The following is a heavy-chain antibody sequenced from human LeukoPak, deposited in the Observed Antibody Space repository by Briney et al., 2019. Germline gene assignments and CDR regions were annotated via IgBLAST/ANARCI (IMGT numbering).Heavy chain of an antibody. CDR1: GYTFTSYG. CDR2: ISAYNGNT. Sequence: ASVKVSCKASGYTFTSYGISWVRQAPGQGLEWMGWISAYNGNTNYAQKLQGRVTMTTDTSTSTAYMELRSLRSDDTAVYYCARDLGVVPAATSFDYWGQGTLVTVSS. V-gene: IGHV1-18*01. D-gene: IGHD2-2*01. J-gene: IGHJ4*02. CDR3: ARDLGVVPAATSFDY.